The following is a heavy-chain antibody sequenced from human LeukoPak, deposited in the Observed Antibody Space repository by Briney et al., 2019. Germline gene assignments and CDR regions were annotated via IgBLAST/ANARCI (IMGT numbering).Heavy chain of an antibody. Sequence: SETLSLTCTVSGGSISSYYWSWIRQPPGKGLEWIGYIYYSGSTNYNPSLKSRVTISVDTSKNQFSLKLSSVTAADTAVYYCARDRSGYYDSSGNYHVFDYWGQGTLVTVS. CDR2: IYYSGST. J-gene: IGHJ4*02. CDR3: ARDRSGYYDSSGNYHVFDY. D-gene: IGHD3-22*01. CDR1: GGSISSYY. V-gene: IGHV4-59*01.